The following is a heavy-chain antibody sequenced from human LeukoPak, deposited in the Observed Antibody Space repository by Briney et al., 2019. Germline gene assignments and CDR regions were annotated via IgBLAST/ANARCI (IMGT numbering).Heavy chain of an antibody. D-gene: IGHD3-16*01. Sequence: GASVKVSCKASGYTFTSYGIRWVRQAPGQGLEWMGWISAYNGNTNYAQKLQGRVTMTTDTSTSTAYMELRSLRSDDTAVYYCASSRGYDYVWGSYKYWGQGTLVTVSS. J-gene: IGHJ4*02. CDR1: GYTFTSYG. V-gene: IGHV1-18*01. CDR3: ASSRGYDYVWGSYKY. CDR2: ISAYNGNT.